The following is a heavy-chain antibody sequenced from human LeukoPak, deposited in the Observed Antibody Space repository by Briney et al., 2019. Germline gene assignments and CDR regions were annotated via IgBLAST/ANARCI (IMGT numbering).Heavy chain of an antibody. D-gene: IGHD3-22*01. CDR1: GGSISSYY. CDR3: ARGEDYDSSCDY. J-gene: IGHJ4*02. CDR2: IYYSGST. Sequence: SETLSLTCTVSGGSISSYYWSWVRQPPGKGLEWIGYIYYSGSTNYNPSLKSRVTISVDTSKNQFSLKLSSVTAADTAVYYCARGEDYDSSCDYCGQGTLVTVSS. V-gene: IGHV4-59*01.